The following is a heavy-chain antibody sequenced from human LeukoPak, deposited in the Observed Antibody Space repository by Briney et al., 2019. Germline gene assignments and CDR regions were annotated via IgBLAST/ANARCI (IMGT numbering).Heavy chain of an antibody. V-gene: IGHV3-33*01. CDR2: IWYDGSNK. CDR3: ARVEYSSGQDWFDP. CDR1: GFTFSSYG. Sequence: GRSLRLSCAASGFTFSSYGMHWVRQAPGKGLEWVAVIWYDGSNKYYADSVKGRFTISRDNSKNTLYLQMNSLRAEDTAVYYCARVEYSSGQDWFDPWGQGTLVTVSP. D-gene: IGHD6-19*01. J-gene: IGHJ5*02.